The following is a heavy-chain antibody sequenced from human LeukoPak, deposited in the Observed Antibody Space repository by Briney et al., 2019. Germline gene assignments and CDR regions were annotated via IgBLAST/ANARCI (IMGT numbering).Heavy chain of an antibody. CDR1: GFTFSSYS. CDR3: ARGIRVNNWNPDHFDY. Sequence: GGSLRLSCAASGFTFSSYSMNWVRQAPGKGLEWVSSISSSSSYIYYADSVKGRFTISRDNAKNSLYLQMNSLRAEDTAVYYCARGIRVNNWNPDHFDYWGQGTLVTVPS. D-gene: IGHD1-1*01. J-gene: IGHJ4*02. V-gene: IGHV3-21*01. CDR2: ISSSSSYI.